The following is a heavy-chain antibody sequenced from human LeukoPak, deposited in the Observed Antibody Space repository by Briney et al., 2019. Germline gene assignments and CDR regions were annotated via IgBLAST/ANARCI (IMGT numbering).Heavy chain of an antibody. CDR1: GGSISSYY. CDR3: ARVASYSSSPYYYYGMDV. CDR2: IYYGGST. J-gene: IGHJ6*02. Sequence: SETLSLTCTVSGGSISSYYWSWIRQPPGKGLEWIGYIYYGGSTNYNPSLKSRVTISVDTSKNQFSLKLSSVTAADTAVYYCARVASYSSSPYYYYGMDVWGQGTTVTVSS. V-gene: IGHV4-59*01. D-gene: IGHD6-6*01.